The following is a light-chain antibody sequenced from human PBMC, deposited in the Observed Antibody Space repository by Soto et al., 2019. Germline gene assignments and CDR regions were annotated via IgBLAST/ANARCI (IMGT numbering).Light chain of an antibody. V-gene: IGKV3D-15*01. CDR2: DSS. CDR3: QQFGDWPS. Sequence: EIRMTQSPGTLSVSPGDNATLSCRASQSVSSHVVWYQQKPGQAPRLLISDSSTRAPGIPARFSGSGSGTEFTLTISSLQSDDFAVYYCQQFGDWPSFGLGTKVDIK. CDR1: QSVSSH. J-gene: IGKJ1*01.